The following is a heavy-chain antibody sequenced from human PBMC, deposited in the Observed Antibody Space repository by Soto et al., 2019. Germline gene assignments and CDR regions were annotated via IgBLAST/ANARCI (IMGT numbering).Heavy chain of an antibody. CDR3: ARDAASGSGYHNPRLHYYYYYYGMDV. V-gene: IGHV3-33*01. Sequence: QVQLVESGGGVVQPGRSLRLSCAASGFTFSSYGMHWVRQAPGKGLEWVAVIWYDGSNKYYADSVKGRFTISRDNSKNTLSLQMNSLRAEDTAVYYCARDAASGSGYHNPRLHYYYYYYGMDVWGQGTTVTVSS. J-gene: IGHJ6*02. D-gene: IGHD3-22*01. CDR1: GFTFSSYG. CDR2: IWYDGSNK.